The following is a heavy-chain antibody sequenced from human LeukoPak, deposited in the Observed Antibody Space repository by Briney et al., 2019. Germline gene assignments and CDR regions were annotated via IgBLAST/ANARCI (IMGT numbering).Heavy chain of an antibody. V-gene: IGHV5-51*01. J-gene: IGHJ4*02. CDR1: GDNFSKYW. CDR3: TRRLAIGTFASDPDGFDY. Sequence: TGESLKISCKASGDNFSKYWIGWVRQMPGKGLEWMGIIYPGDSDARYSPSFQGQATMSADKYINTAHLQWSSLKASDTTIYYSTRRLAIGTFASDPDGFDYWGQGTLVTVSS. CDR2: IYPGDSDA. D-gene: IGHD3-16*01.